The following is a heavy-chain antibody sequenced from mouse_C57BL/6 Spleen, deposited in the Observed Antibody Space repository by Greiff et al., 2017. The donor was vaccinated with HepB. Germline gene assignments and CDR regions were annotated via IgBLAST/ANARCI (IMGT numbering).Heavy chain of an antibody. CDR3: ASLYDYDPYFDV. V-gene: IGHV3-6*01. CDR1: GYSITSGYY. CDR2: ISYDGSN. D-gene: IGHD2-4*01. J-gene: IGHJ1*03. Sequence: DVQLQESGPGLVKPSQSLSLTCSVTGYSITSGYYWNWIRQFPGNKLEWMGYISYDGSNNYNPSLKNRISITRDTSKNQFFLKLNSVTTEDTATYYCASLYDYDPYFDVWGTGTTVTVSS.